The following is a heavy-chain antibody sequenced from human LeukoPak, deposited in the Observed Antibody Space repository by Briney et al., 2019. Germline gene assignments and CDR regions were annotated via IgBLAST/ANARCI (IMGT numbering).Heavy chain of an antibody. J-gene: IGHJ4*02. CDR3: VRDRRDTVLSPADY. D-gene: IGHD4-23*01. CDR2: IKQDGSQK. V-gene: IGHV3-7*05. CDR1: GFTFSSFS. Sequence: GGSLRLSRAASGFTFSSFSMSWVRQAPGKGLEWVANIKQDGSQKFYLDSVKGRFTISRDNAKNSLYLEMDSLRADDTAVYYCVRDRRDTVLSPADYWGQGTLVTVSS.